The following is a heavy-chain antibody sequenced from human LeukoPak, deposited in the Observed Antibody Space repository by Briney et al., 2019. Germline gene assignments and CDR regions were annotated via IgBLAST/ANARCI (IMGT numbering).Heavy chain of an antibody. J-gene: IGHJ3*02. D-gene: IGHD3-10*01. CDR1: GFAFSSYA. CDR3: AKDSMVRVSGAFDI. CDR2: ISDSGGTT. V-gene: IGHV3-23*01. Sequence: GGSLRLSCGASGFAFSSYAMSWVRQVPGKGLEWVSAISDSGGTTYYADSVKGRFTISRDNSKNTLYLQMNSLRAEDTAVYYCAKDSMVRVSGAFDIWGQGTMVTVSS.